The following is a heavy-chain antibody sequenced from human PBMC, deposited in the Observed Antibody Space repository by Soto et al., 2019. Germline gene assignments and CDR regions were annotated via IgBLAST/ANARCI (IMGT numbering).Heavy chain of an antibody. Sequence: QPPGKGLEWIGYIYYSGSTYYNPSLKSRVTISVDTSKNQFSLKLNSVTAADTAVYYCARARMVRGIIYYYGMDVWGQGTTVTVSS. V-gene: IGHV4-31*02. J-gene: IGHJ6*02. CDR2: IYYSGST. CDR3: ARARMVRGIIYYYGMDV. D-gene: IGHD3-10*01.